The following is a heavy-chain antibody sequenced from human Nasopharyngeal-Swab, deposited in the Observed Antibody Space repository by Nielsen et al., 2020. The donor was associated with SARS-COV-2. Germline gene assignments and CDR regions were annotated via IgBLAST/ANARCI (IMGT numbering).Heavy chain of an antibody. CDR3: AKDLGVESQLWFDY. Sequence: GESLKISCAASGFTFSDYAMSWIRQAPGKGLEWVSEISGSGGSTYYAESVKGRFTISRDNSKNTLYLQMSSLRAEDTAIYYCAKDLGVESQLWFDYWGQGTLLTVSS. J-gene: IGHJ4*02. D-gene: IGHD2-15*01. CDR2: ISGSGGST. CDR1: GFTFSDYA. V-gene: IGHV3-23*01.